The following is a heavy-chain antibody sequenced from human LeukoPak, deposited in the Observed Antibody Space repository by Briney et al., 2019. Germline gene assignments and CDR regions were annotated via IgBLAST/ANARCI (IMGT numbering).Heavy chain of an antibody. V-gene: IGHV3-23*01. CDR3: AKAELGVDTFFDY. CDR1: GFAFSSYW. CDR2: LSGSGVGT. D-gene: IGHD3-3*01. J-gene: IGHJ4*02. Sequence: GGSLRLSCAASGFAFSSYWMHWVRQAPGRGLDWVATLSGSGVGTYYSDSVQGRFTISRDNSKRTLFLQMNSLRAEDTAFYYCAKAELGVDTFFDYWGQGTLVTVSS.